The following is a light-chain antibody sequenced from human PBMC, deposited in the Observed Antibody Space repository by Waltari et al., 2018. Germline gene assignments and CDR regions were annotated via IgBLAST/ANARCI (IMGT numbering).Light chain of an antibody. Sequence: EIVMTQSPATLPVSPGRRDTLPCRASVSVINSLAWYQQRPGQAPKLLFYDASTRATGIPARFSGSGSGTEFTLTIISLQSEDFAVYYCQQYKNWPPLTFGGGTKVEIK. V-gene: IGKV3-15*01. J-gene: IGKJ4*01. CDR3: QQYKNWPPLT. CDR1: VSVINS. CDR2: DAS.